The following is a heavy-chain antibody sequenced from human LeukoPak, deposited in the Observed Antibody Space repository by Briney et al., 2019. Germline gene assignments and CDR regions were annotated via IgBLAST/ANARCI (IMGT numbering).Heavy chain of an antibody. V-gene: IGHV3-7*01. D-gene: IGHD4-17*01. CDR2: INQDGGQK. CDR1: GFTFSSSW. Sequence: GGSLRLSCAASGFTFSSSWMIRARQAPGKGLEWVANINQDGGQKYYLDSVKGRFTISRDNADNSLYLQMDGLRAEDTAVYYCATNTRAYAVLLAYWGQGTLVTVSS. CDR3: ATNTRAYAVLLAY. J-gene: IGHJ4*02.